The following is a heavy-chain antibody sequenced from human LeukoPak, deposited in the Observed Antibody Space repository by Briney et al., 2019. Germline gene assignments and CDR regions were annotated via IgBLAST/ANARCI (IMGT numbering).Heavy chain of an antibody. CDR2: ISGGDGST. V-gene: IGHV3-23*01. CDR1: GFTFSSYA. J-gene: IGHJ4*02. D-gene: IGHD4/OR15-4a*01. CDR3: AKSGLFRFDY. Sequence: GGSLRLSCAASGFTFSSYAMSWVRLAPGKGLKWVSSISGGDGSTYYANSVKGRFTISRDNSKNTLYLQMNSLRAEDTAVYYCAKSGLFRFDYWSQGTLVTVSS.